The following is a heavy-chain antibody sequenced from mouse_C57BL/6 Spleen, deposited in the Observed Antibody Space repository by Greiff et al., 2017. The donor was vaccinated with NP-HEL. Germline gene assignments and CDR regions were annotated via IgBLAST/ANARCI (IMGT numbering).Heavy chain of an antibody. V-gene: IGHV1-61*01. D-gene: IGHD1-1*01. Sequence: QVQLQQPGAELVRPGSSVKLSCKASGYTFTSYWMDWVKQRPGQGLEWIGNIYPSDSETHYNQKFKDKATLTVDKSSSTAYMQLSSLTSEDSAVYYCARRGIYYGSSYGRFDYWGQGTTLTVSS. CDR3: ARRGIYYGSSYGRFDY. J-gene: IGHJ2*01. CDR2: IYPSDSET. CDR1: GYTFTSYW.